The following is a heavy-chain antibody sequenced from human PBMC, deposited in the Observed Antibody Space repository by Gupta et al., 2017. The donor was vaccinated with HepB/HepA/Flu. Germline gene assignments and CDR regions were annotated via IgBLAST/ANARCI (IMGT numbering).Heavy chain of an antibody. Sequence: QVQLQESGPGLVKPSETLSLTCTVSGGSISSYYWSWIRQPPGKGLEWIGYIYYSGSTNYNPSLKSRVTISVDTSKNQFSLKLSSVTAADTTVYYCARDGGNYMDVWGKGTTVTVSS. J-gene: IGHJ6*03. CDR1: GGSISSYY. D-gene: IGHD3-16*01. CDR2: IYYSGST. V-gene: IGHV4-59*01. CDR3: ARDGGNYMDV.